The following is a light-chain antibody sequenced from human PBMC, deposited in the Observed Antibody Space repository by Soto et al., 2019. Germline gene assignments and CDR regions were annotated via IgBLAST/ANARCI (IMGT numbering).Light chain of an antibody. CDR1: SGDVGGYNY. CDR3: SSYAGSNNVVV. Sequence: QSALTQPPSASGSPGQSVTISCTGTSGDVGGYNYVSWYQQHPGKAPKLMIYEVSKRPSGVPDRFSGSKSGNTASLTVSGLQAEDEADYYCSSYAGSNNVVVFGGGTKVTVL. CDR2: EVS. J-gene: IGLJ2*01. V-gene: IGLV2-8*01.